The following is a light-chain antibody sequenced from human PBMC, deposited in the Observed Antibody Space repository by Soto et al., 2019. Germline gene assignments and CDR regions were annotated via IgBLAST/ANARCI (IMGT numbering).Light chain of an antibody. Sequence: QSALTQPASVSGSPGQSITISCTGTSSDVGSYNLVSWYQQHPGRAPKLMIYEVSKRPSGVSNRFSGSKSGNTVSLTISGLQAEDEADYYCCSYAGSSTWVFGGGTKVTVL. J-gene: IGLJ3*02. CDR1: SSDVGSYNL. V-gene: IGLV2-23*02. CDR3: CSYAGSSTWV. CDR2: EVS.